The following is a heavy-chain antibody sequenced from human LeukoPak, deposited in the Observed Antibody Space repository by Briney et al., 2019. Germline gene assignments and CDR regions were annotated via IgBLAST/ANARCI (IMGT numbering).Heavy chain of an antibody. CDR1: GFTFSSYA. D-gene: IGHD2-15*01. Sequence: GGSLRLSCAASGFTFSSYAMSWVRQAPGKGLEWVSAISGSGGSTYYADSVKGRFTISRDNSKNTLYLQMNSLRAEDTAVYYCAKDGRYCSGGSCYQQFDYWGQGTLVTVSS. J-gene: IGHJ4*02. CDR2: ISGSGGST. CDR3: AKDGRYCSGGSCYQQFDY. V-gene: IGHV3-23*01.